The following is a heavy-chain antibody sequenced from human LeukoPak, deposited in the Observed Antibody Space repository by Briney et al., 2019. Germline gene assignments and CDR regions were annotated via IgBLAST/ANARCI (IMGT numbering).Heavy chain of an antibody. CDR3: ARASHWGLWDY. CDR2: IYYSGST. Sequence: SETLSLTCTVSGGSISSGGYYWSWIRQHPGKGLEWIGYIYYSGSTYYNPSLKSRVTISVETSKNQFSLKLSSVTAADTAVYYCARASHWGLWDYWGQGTLVTVSS. V-gene: IGHV4-31*03. J-gene: IGHJ4*02. D-gene: IGHD7-27*01. CDR1: GGSISSGGYY.